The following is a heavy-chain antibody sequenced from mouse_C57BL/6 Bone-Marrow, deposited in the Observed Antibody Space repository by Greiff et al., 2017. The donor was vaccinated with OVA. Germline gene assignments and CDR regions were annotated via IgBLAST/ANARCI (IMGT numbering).Heavy chain of an antibody. J-gene: IGHJ2*01. CDR1: GYTFTSYG. V-gene: IGHV1-81*01. CDR3: ASRDY. Sequence: VQLQQSRAELARPGASVKLSCKASGYTFTSYGISWVKQRTGQGLEWIGEIYPRSGNTYYNEKFKGKATLTADKSSSTAYMELRSLTSEDSAVYFCASRDYWGQGTTLTVSS. CDR2: IYPRSGNT.